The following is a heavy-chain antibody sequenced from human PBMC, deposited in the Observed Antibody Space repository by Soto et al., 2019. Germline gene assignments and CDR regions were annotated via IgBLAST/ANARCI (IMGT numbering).Heavy chain of an antibody. CDR3: VKVYGKGDV. D-gene: IGHD2-8*01. J-gene: IGHJ6*02. CDR1: GFTFSTYA. CDR2: ISGSGGSI. Sequence: EVQLLESGGGLVQPGGSLRLSCAASGFTFSTYAMNWVRQAPGNGLEWVSAISGSGGSIHYADSVKGRFTISRDNSKNTLYLQMNSLRDEDTAVYHCVKVYGKGDVLGQVTTVTVSS. V-gene: IGHV3-23*01.